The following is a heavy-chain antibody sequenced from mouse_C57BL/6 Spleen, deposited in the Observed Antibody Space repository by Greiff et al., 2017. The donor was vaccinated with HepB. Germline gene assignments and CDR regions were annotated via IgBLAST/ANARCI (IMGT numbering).Heavy chain of an antibody. CDR2: IYPRSGNT. D-gene: IGHD1-1*01. V-gene: IGHV1-81*01. CDR1: GYTFTSYG. Sequence: QVQLQQSGAELARPGASVKLSCKASGYTFTSYGISWVKQRTGQGLEWIGEIYPRSGNTYYNEKFKGKATLTADKSSSTAYMELRSLTSEDSAVYFCAIGDIYYYGSSYEAWFAYWGQGTLVTVSA. CDR3: AIGDIYYYGSSYEAWFAY. J-gene: IGHJ3*01.